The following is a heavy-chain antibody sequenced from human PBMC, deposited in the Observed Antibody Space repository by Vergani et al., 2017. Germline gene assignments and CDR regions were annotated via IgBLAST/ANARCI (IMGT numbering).Heavy chain of an antibody. CDR2: IQFDGSNQ. CDR3: AKHFRGWGIDY. J-gene: IGHJ4*02. D-gene: IGHD3-16*01. V-gene: IGHV3-30*02. Sequence: QVQLVESGGGVVQRGGSLRLSCATSGYILRNYDMQWIRQGPGKGLELVAFIQFDGSNQYYADSVKGRFTLSSDFSKNTLYLQMNSLRTDDTATYYCAKHFRGWGIDYWGQGTQVIVSS. CDR1: GYILRNYD.